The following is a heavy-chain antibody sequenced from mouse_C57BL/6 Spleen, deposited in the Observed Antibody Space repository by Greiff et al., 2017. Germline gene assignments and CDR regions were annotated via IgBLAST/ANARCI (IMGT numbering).Heavy chain of an antibody. D-gene: IGHD4-1*01. V-gene: IGHV1-4*01. CDR3: ARGNWDWYFDV. Sequence: VQLQQSGAELARPGASVKMSCKASGYTFTSHTMHWVKQRPGQGLEWIGYINPSSCYTKYNQKFKDKATLTADKSSSTAYMQLSSLTSEDSAVYYCARGNWDWYFDVWGTGTTVTVSS. J-gene: IGHJ1*03. CDR2: INPSSCYT. CDR1: GYTFTSHT.